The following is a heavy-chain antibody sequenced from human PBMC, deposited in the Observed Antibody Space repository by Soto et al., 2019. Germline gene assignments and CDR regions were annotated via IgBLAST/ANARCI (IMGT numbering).Heavy chain of an antibody. CDR3: ANSKFCSSTSCYYYFDY. Sequence: GASVKVSCKASGGTFSSYAISWVRQAPGQGLEWMGGIIPIFGTANYAQKFQGRVTITADESTSTAYMELSSLRSEDTAVYYCANSKFCSSTSCYYYFDYWGQGTLVTVSS. V-gene: IGHV1-69*13. CDR1: GGTFSSYA. D-gene: IGHD2-2*01. CDR2: IIPIFGTA. J-gene: IGHJ4*02.